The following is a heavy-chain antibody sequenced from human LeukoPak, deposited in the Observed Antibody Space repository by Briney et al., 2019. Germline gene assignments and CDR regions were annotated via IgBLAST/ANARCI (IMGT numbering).Heavy chain of an antibody. CDR1: GGSISSYY. D-gene: IGHD1-26*01. CDR2: IYYSGST. Sequence: SETLSLTCTVSGGSISSYYWSWIRQPPGKGLEWIGYIYYSGSTNYNPSLKSRVTISVDTSKNQFSLKLSSVTAADTAVYYCARGRAVGYYYYYGMDVWGQGTTVTVSS. J-gene: IGHJ6*02. CDR3: ARGRAVGYYYYYGMDV. V-gene: IGHV4-59*12.